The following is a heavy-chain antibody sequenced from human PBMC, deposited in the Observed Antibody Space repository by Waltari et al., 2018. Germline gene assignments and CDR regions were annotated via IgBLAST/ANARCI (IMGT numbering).Heavy chain of an antibody. Sequence: QVQLQESGPGLVKPSETLSLTCAVSGYSISSGYYWGWIRQPPGKGLDWIGSIYHSGSTYYNPSLKSRVTISVDTSKNQFSLKLSSVTAADTAVYYCAREVVVVAAKNYYYYMDVWGKGTTVTVSS. CDR3: AREVVVVAAKNYYYYMDV. CDR1: GYSISSGYY. V-gene: IGHV4-38-2*02. J-gene: IGHJ6*03. CDR2: IYHSGST. D-gene: IGHD2-15*01.